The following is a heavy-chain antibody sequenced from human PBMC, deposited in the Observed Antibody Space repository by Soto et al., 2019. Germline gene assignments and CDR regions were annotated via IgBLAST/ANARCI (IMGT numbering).Heavy chain of an antibody. CDR1: GFTFSSYA. V-gene: IGHV3-23*01. D-gene: IGHD3-22*01. J-gene: IGHJ3*02. CDR2: ISGSGGST. Sequence: GGSLRLSCAASGFTFSSYAMSWVRQAPGKGLEWVSAISGSGGSTYYADSVKGRFTISRDNSKNTLYLQMNSLRAEDTAVYYCAKDRVYYYDSSGYFRGDAFDIWGQGTMVTVSS. CDR3: AKDRVYYYDSSGYFRGDAFDI.